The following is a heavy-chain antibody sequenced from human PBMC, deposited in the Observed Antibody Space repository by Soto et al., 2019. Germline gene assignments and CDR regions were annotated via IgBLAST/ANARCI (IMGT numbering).Heavy chain of an antibody. D-gene: IGHD2-15*01. CDR3: ARVAYCSGGSCYIPVDY. V-gene: IGHV4-4*02. Sequence: QVQLQESGPGLVKPSGTLSLTCAVSGGSISSSNWWSWVRQPPGKGLEWIGEIYHSGSTNYNPSLKSRVTISGDKSKNQFSLKLSSVTAADTAVYYCARVAYCSGGSCYIPVDYWGQGTLVTVSS. CDR2: IYHSGST. CDR1: GGSISSSNW. J-gene: IGHJ4*02.